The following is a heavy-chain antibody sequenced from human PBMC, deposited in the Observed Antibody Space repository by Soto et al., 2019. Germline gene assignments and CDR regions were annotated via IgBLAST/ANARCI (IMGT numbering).Heavy chain of an antibody. CDR2: IYHSGST. V-gene: IGHV4-30-2*02. Sequence: SETLSLTCAVSGGSISSGGYSWSWIRQPPGKGLEWIGYIYHSGSTYYNPSLKSRVTISVDRSKNQFSLKLSSVTAADTAVYYCAVTRYYYGSGSYYRFDYWGQGTLVTVSS. CDR1: GGSISSGGYS. J-gene: IGHJ4*02. CDR3: AVTRYYYGSGSYYRFDY. D-gene: IGHD3-10*01.